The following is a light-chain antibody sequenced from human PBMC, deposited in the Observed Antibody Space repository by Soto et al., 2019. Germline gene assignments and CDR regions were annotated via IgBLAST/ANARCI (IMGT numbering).Light chain of an antibody. CDR2: AAS. CDR1: QGISSY. V-gene: IGKV1-8*01. CDR3: QQYYSDPPT. Sequence: AIRMTQSPSSFSASTGDRVTITCRASQGISSYVAWYQQKPGKAPKLLIYAASTLQSGVPSRFSGSGSGTDFTLTISCLQSEDFATYYCQQYYSDPPTFGQGTKVEIK. J-gene: IGKJ1*01.